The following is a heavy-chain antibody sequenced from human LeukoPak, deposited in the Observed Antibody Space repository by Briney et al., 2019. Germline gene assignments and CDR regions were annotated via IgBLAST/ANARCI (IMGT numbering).Heavy chain of an antibody. CDR1: GFTVSSNY. J-gene: IGHJ4*02. V-gene: IGHV3-66*01. CDR2: IYSGGST. D-gene: IGHD5-18*01. CDR3: AGGLIQLWLLDY. Sequence: PGGSLRLSCAASGFTVSSNYMSWVRQAPGKGLEGGSVIYSGGSTYYADSVTGRLPLSRDNSKNTLYLQMNSLRAEDTAVHYCAGGLIQLWLLDYWGQGTLVTVSS.